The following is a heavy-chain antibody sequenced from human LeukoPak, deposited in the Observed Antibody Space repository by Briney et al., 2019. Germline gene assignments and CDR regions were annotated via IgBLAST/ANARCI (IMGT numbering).Heavy chain of an antibody. J-gene: IGHJ4*02. CDR1: GGSISSYY. Sequence: PSETLSLTCTVSGGSISSYYWSWIRQPAGKGLEWIGRIYTSGTTNYNPSLKSRVTMSVDTSKNQFFLKLSSVTAADTAVYYCARDSDLGSWYHYWGQGTLVTVSS. D-gene: IGHD6-13*01. CDR2: IYTSGTT. V-gene: IGHV4-4*07. CDR3: ARDSDLGSWYHY.